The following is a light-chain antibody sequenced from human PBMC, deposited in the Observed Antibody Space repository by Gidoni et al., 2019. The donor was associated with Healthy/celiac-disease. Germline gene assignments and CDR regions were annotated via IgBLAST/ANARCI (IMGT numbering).Light chain of an antibody. CDR1: QSISSY. CDR2: AAS. CDR3: KQSYSTLT. V-gene: IGKV1-39*01. J-gene: IGKJ3*01. Sequence: DLQMISSPFSLSASVGDRVTITCRAIQSISSYFIWYQQKPGKAPKLMIYAASSLQSGVPSRFSGSGSGTDCTLTISSLEAEDFATYYCKQSYSTLTFGPGTKVDIK.